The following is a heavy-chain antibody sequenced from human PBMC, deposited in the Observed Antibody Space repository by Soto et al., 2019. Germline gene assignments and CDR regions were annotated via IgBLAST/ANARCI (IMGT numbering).Heavy chain of an antibody. D-gene: IGHD6-13*01. CDR3: ARGGPAAGFDL. J-gene: IGHJ4*02. CDR1: GYTFTTND. V-gene: IGHV1-8*01. Sequence: VSCKASGYTFTTNDIDWVRQASGQGLEWLGWMKPKTGDSGSAQDFQGRITMTRDTATSTAYMELSNLRSEDTAVYYCARGGPAAGFDLWGQGTLVTVSS. CDR2: MKPKTGDS.